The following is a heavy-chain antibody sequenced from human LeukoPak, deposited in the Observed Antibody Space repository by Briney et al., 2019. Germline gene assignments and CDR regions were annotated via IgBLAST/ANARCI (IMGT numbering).Heavy chain of an antibody. J-gene: IGHJ4*02. CDR2: ISGSGDNT. D-gene: IGHD3-10*01. V-gene: IGHV3-23*01. CDR1: GFTFSSYA. Sequence: GGSLRLSCAASGFTFSSYAMNWVRQAPGKGLEWISSISGSGDNTYYADSVKGRFTISRDNSKNSLYLQMNSLRAEDTAVYYCARSYGSGSRSGYFDYWGQGTLVTVSS. CDR3: ARSYGSGSRSGYFDY.